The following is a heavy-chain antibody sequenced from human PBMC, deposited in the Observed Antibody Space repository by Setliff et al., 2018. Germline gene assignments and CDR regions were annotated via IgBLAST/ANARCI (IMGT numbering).Heavy chain of an antibody. D-gene: IGHD2-15*01. CDR3: ARGPGWRRDAFDI. Sequence: ASVKVSCKASGYTFTGYYMHWVRQAPGQGLEWMGWINPNSGGTNYAQKFQGWVTMTRNTSISTAYMELSSLRSEDTAVYYCARGPGWRRDAFDIWGQGTMVTVSS. CDR1: GYTFTGYY. CDR2: INPNSGGT. J-gene: IGHJ3*02. V-gene: IGHV1-2*04.